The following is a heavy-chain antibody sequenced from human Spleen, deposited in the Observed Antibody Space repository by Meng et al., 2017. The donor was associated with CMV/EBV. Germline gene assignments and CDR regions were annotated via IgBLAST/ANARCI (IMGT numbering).Heavy chain of an antibody. D-gene: IGHD2-21*01. CDR1: GTFSSYA. J-gene: IGHJ4*02. CDR2: IIPIFGTA. Sequence: GTFSSYAISWGRQAPGQGLEWMGGIIPIFGTANYAQKCQGRVTITTDESTSTAYMELNSLRAEDTAVYYCARDFTCGGDCYSYYFDYWGQGILVTVSS. V-gene: IGHV1-69*05. CDR3: ARDFTCGGDCYSYYFDY.